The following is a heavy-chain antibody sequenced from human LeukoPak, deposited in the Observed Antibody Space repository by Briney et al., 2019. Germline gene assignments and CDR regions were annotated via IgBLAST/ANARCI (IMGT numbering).Heavy chain of an antibody. Sequence: PGGSLRLSCAASGFTFSGSAMHWVRQASGKGLEWVGRIRSKANSYATAYAASVKGRFTISRDDSKNTAYLQMNSLKTEDTAVYYCAKVYLRGVSGYDRMGYWGQGTLVTVSS. V-gene: IGHV3-73*01. D-gene: IGHD5-12*01. CDR1: GFTFSGSA. J-gene: IGHJ4*02. CDR2: IRSKANSYAT. CDR3: AKVYLRGVSGYDRMGY.